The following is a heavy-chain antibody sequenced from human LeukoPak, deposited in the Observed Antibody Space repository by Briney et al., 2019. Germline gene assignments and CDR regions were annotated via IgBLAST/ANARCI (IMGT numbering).Heavy chain of an antibody. J-gene: IGHJ4*02. Sequence: ASVKVSCKASGYTFTGYYMHWVRQAPGQGLDWMGWINPNSGGTNYAQKFQGRVTMTRDTSISTAYMELSRLRSDDTAVYYCARDSSGYSHYFDYWGQGTLVTVSS. CDR3: ARDSSGYSHYFDY. CDR2: INPNSGGT. CDR1: GYTFTGYY. D-gene: IGHD3-22*01. V-gene: IGHV1-2*02.